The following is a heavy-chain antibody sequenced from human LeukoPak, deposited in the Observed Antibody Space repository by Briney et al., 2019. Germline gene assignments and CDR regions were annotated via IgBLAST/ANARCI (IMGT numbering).Heavy chain of an antibody. CDR3: ARDLVATAGSFDY. Sequence: GGSLRLSCAASGFTFSSYTMSWVRQAPGRGLEWVSTISSSSVYIYYADSVKGRFTISRDNAKNSLYLQMNSLRAEDTAVYYCARDLVATAGSFDYWGQGTLVTVSS. J-gene: IGHJ4*02. CDR1: GFTFSSYT. V-gene: IGHV3-21*01. D-gene: IGHD2-8*02. CDR2: ISSSSVYI.